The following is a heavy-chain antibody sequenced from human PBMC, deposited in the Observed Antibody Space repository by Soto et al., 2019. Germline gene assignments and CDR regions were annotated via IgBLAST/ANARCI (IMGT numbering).Heavy chain of an antibody. CDR3: ARHDYGDYAALEWYFDL. J-gene: IGHJ2*01. CDR2: IYYRGNT. D-gene: IGHD4-17*01. Sequence: QLQLQESGPGLVKPSETLSLTCTVSGGSISSSNYYWGWIRQPPGKGLEWIGNIYYRGNTYYNPSLTSRVTISVDTSKNQFSLKVSSVTATDTAVYYCARHDYGDYAALEWYFDLWGRGTLVTVSS. V-gene: IGHV4-39*01. CDR1: GGSISSSNYY.